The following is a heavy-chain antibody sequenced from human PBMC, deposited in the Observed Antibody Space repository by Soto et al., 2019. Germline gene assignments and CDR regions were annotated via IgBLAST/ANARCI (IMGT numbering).Heavy chain of an antibody. Sequence: SETLALTCIFSVGSITSYHWGWILQFPGRGLDSIPYTPKTGNNNYHPSLSGRFTISIDTSQNHLSLKLTSMNAADTAVYSCARDMHACFTHYFDPLGQGNLITVSS. V-gene: IGHV4-59*01. CDR2: TPKTGNN. CDR3: ARDMHACFTHYFDP. D-gene: IGHD1-26*01. CDR1: VGSITSYH. J-gene: IGHJ5*02.